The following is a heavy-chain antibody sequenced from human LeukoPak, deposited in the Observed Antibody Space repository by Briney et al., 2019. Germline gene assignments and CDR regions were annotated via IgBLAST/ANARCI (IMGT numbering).Heavy chain of an antibody. V-gene: IGHV3-23*01. Sequence: GGSLRLSCAASGFTFSSYSMTWVRQAPGRGLEWVSSFTSRSRSIYYADSVKGRFTISRDNSKNTLYLQMNSLRAEDTAVYYCAKDLNRYYDFWSGYFDYWGQGTLVTVSS. CDR2: FTSRSRSI. CDR3: AKDLNRYYDFWSGYFDY. CDR1: GFTFSSYS. D-gene: IGHD3-3*01. J-gene: IGHJ4*02.